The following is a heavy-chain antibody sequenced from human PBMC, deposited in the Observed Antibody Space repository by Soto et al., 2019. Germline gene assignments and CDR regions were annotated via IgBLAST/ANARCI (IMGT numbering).Heavy chain of an antibody. Sequence: EVQLVQSGAEVNKPGESLRISCKASGYNFNHYWIGWVRQMPGRGLEWMGIIYPGDSDTRYSPSFQGQVSISADKSISTAFLQWRSLKASDTAVYFCARLYPTVVDLRXXXDYWGQGTLVTVSS. J-gene: IGHJ4*02. D-gene: IGHD4-17*01. CDR1: GYNFNHYW. CDR2: IYPGDSDT. CDR3: ARLYPTVVDLRXXXDY. V-gene: IGHV5-51*01.